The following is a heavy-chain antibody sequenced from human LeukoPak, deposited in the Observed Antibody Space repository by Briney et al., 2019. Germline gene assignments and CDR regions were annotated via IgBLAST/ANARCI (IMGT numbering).Heavy chain of an antibody. D-gene: IGHD4-11*01. CDR1: GLTFSSYS. CDR2: ISGSSSSM. V-gene: IGHV3-48*02. J-gene: IGHJ4*02. Sequence: GGSLRLSCVVSGLTFSSYSMNWVRQAPGKGLEWVSYISGSSSSMYYADSVKGRFTISRDNARNSLYLQMNSLRDEDTAVYYCATEGASNFDYWGQGTLVTVSS. CDR3: ATEGASNFDY.